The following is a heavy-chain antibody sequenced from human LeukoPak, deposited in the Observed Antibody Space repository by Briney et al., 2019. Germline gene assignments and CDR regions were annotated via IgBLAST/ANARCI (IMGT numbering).Heavy chain of an antibody. CDR1: GYRFPSYW. CDR3: ARLDSRHYYFDY. J-gene: IGHJ4*02. CDR2: IYPGDSDT. D-gene: IGHD6-13*01. Sequence: GESLKISCKGSGYRFPSYWIDWVRQMPGKGLEWMGIIYPGDSDTRYSPSFQGQVTISADKSISTAYLQWSNLKASDTAMYYCARLDSRHYYFDYWGQGTLVTVSS. V-gene: IGHV5-51*01.